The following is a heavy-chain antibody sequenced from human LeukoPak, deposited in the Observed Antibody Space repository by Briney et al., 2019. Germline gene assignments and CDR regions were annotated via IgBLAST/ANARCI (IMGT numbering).Heavy chain of an antibody. V-gene: IGHV3-64D*09. J-gene: IGHJ6*02. D-gene: IGHD3-16*01. CDR1: GFPFSSYA. CDR3: VRGFSFGPYGMDV. CDR2: ISDSGGST. Sequence: GGSLRLSCSASGFPFSSYAMHWVRQAPGKGLEYVSAISDSGGSTYYADSVKGRFTMSRDNSKDTLYLQMSSLRAEDTAVYFCVRGFSFGPYGMDVWGQGTTVTVSS.